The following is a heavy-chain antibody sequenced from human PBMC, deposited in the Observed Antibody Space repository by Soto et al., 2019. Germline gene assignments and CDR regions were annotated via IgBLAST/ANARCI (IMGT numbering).Heavy chain of an antibody. V-gene: IGHV4-4*02. CDR3: ARGFDSGKFYAFES. CDR2: IHHSGST. Sequence: SETLSLTCAVSGGSISSSNWWSWVRQPPGKGLEWIGEIHHSGSTNDNPSLKSRVTISVDKSKNQFSLKLTSVTAADTAVYYCARGFDSGKFYAFESWGQGTQVTVSS. CDR1: GGSISSSNW. J-gene: IGHJ4*02. D-gene: IGHD1-26*01.